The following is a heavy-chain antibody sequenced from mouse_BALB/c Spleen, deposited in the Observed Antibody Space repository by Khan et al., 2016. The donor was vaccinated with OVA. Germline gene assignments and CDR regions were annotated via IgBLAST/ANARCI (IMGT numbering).Heavy chain of an antibody. CDR1: GFSLSNYG. V-gene: IGHV2-9*02. CDR2: LWTGGIT. D-gene: IGHD2-4*01. CDR3: ARSYDYDVGGFAY. J-gene: IGHJ3*01. Sequence: QVQLKQSGPGLVAPSQSLSITCTVSGFSLSNYGVHWVRQPPGKGLEWLGVLWTGGITNYNSALMSRLSISKDNSKRQVFLKMNRLQTDDTAIYYGARSYDYDVGGFAYWGQGTLVTVSA.